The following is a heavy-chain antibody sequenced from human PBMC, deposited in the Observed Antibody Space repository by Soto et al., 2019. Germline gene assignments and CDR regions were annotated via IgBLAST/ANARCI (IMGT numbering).Heavy chain of an antibody. CDR3: AGGVWGSYRDGPARGFDY. J-gene: IGHJ4*02. V-gene: IGHV1-69*06. Sequence: QVQLVQSGAEVKKPGSSVKVSCKASGGTFSSYAISWVRQAPGQGLEWMGGIIPIFGTANYAQKFQGRVTITADKSTSTAYMELSSLRSEDTAVYYCAGGVWGSYRDGPARGFDYWGQGTLVTVSS. D-gene: IGHD3-16*02. CDR2: IIPIFGTA. CDR1: GGTFSSYA.